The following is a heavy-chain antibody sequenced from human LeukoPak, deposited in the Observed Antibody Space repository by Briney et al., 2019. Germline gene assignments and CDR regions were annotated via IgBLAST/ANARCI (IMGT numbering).Heavy chain of an antibody. J-gene: IGHJ4*02. V-gene: IGHV3-23*01. D-gene: IGHD5-18*01. CDR2: ISGSGGST. CDR1: GFTFSSYA. Sequence: GGSLRLSCAASGFTFSSYAMSWVRQAPGKGLEWVSAISGSGGSTYYADSVKGRFTISRDNSKNTLYLQMNSLRAEDTAVYYCARDDGLLEGSDYWGQGTLVTVSS. CDR3: ARDDGLLEGSDY.